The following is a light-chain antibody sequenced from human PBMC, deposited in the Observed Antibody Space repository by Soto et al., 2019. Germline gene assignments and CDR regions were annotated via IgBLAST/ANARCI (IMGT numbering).Light chain of an antibody. J-gene: IGKJ4*01. CDR2: ATS. Sequence: EIVVTQSPATLSVSPGERATLSCRASQSVGNNFAWYQQKPGQAPRLLIFATSTRATGVPARFSGSGSGTEFTLTVSGLQSEDFAVYYCQEYGDWPLTFGGGDKVEIE. CDR1: QSVGNN. CDR3: QEYGDWPLT. V-gene: IGKV3-15*01.